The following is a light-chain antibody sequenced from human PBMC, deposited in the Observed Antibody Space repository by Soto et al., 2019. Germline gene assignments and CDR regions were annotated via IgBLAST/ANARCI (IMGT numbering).Light chain of an antibody. CDR2: SNN. CDR1: SSNIGSNT. J-gene: IGLJ3*02. Sequence: QSVLTQPPSASGTPGQRVTISCSGSSSNIGSNTVNWYQQLPGTAPKLLIYSNNQRPSGVPDRFSGSKSGTSASLAISGLQSEYEGDYYCAAWDDSLNGHWVFGGGTKLNGL. V-gene: IGLV1-44*01. CDR3: AAWDDSLNGHWV.